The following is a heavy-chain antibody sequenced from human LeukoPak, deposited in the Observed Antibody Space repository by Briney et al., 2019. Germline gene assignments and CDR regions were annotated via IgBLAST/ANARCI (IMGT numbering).Heavy chain of an antibody. D-gene: IGHD3-10*01. J-gene: IGHJ4*02. V-gene: IGHV3-74*01. CDR3: GRDPVLGSGSIAY. Sequence: GGSLRLSCAASGFTFTYHWMDWVRQGPGKGLVWVSRIRPDGGATNYADSVRGGFTFSIENAKNRSSLRRNGLAAGDTAWSYCGRDPVLGSGSIAYCGQAVLVTVSS. CDR2: IRPDGGAT. CDR1: GFTFTYHW.